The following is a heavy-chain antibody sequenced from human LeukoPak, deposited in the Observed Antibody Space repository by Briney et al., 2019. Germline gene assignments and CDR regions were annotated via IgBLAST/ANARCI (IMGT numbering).Heavy chain of an antibody. CDR2: IIPIFGTA. V-gene: IGHV1-69*05. D-gene: IGHD6-13*01. CDR1: GGTFSSYA. CDR3: ARAIAAAGTPRVFGNYYYYYMDV. Sequence: ASVKVSCKASGGTFSSYAISWVRQAPGQGLEWMGRIIPIFGTANYAQKFQGRVTITTDESTGTAYMELSSLRSEDTAVYYCARAIAAAGTPRVFGNYYYYYMDVWGKGTTVTVSS. J-gene: IGHJ6*03.